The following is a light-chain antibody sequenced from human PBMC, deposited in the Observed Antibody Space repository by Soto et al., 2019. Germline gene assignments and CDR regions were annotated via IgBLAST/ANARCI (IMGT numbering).Light chain of an antibody. J-gene: IGKJ1*01. CDR1: QSISNW. Sequence: DIPITQSPSPLSASLGDRVTITCRASQSISNWLAWYQQKPGKAPKLLIYKASSLESGVPSRFSGSGSGTEFTLTISSLQPDDFGTYYCQEYNSYWTFGQGTKVDI. V-gene: IGKV1-5*03. CDR3: QEYNSYWT. CDR2: KAS.